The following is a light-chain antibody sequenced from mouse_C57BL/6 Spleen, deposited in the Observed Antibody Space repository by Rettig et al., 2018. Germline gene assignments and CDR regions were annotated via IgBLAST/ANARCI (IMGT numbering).Light chain of an antibody. CDR3: LQVTHVPWT. CDR1: QSLENSNGNTY. Sequence: DAVMTQTPLSLPVSLGDQASISCRSSQSLENSNGNTYLNWYLQKPGQSPQLLIYRVSNRFSGVLDRFSGSGSGTDFTLKISRVEAEDLGVYFCLQVTHVPWTFGGGTKL. CDR2: RVS. V-gene: IGKV1-122*01. J-gene: IGKJ1*01.